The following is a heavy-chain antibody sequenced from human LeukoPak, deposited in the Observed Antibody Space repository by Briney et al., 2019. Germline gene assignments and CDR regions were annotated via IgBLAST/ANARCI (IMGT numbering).Heavy chain of an antibody. CDR3: AKSQWELLQVRILPFDY. J-gene: IGHJ4*02. D-gene: IGHD1-26*01. Sequence: PGGSLRLSCAASGFTFSSYAMSWVRQAPGKGLEWVSAISGSGGSTYYADSVKGRFTISRDNSKNTLYLQMNSLRAEDTAVYYCAKSQWELLQVRILPFDYWGQGTLVTVSS. CDR2: ISGSGGST. CDR1: GFTFSSYA. V-gene: IGHV3-23*01.